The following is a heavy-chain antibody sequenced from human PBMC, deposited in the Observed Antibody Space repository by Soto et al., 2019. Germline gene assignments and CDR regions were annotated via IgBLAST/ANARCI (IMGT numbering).Heavy chain of an antibody. CDR3: ARFTIRIYYYYYGMDV. Sequence: TSETLSLTCAVYGGSFSGYYWSWIRQPPGKGLEWIGEINHSGSTNYNPSLKSRVTISVDTSKNQFSLKLSSVTAADTAVYYCARFTIRIYYYYYGMDVWGQGTTVT. J-gene: IGHJ6*02. D-gene: IGHD3-9*01. CDR1: GGSFSGYY. CDR2: INHSGST. V-gene: IGHV4-34*01.